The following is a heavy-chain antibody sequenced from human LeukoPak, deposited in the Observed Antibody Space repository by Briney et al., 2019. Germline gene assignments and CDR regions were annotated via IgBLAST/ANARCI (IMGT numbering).Heavy chain of an antibody. CDR2: IIHIFGTA. Sequence: EASVKVSCKASGGTFSSYAISWGGQAPGQGREEMGGIIHIFGTANYAQKFQGRVTITADESTSTAYMELSSLRSEDTAVYYCARDLSSGRFWFDPWGQGTLVTVSS. D-gene: IGHD3-16*01. CDR3: ARDLSSGRFWFDP. V-gene: IGHV1-69*01. J-gene: IGHJ5*02. CDR1: GGTFSSYA.